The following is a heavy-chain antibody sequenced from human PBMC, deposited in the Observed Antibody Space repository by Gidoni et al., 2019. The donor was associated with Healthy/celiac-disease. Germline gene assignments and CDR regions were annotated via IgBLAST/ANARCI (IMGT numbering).Heavy chain of an antibody. D-gene: IGHD3-3*01. CDR3: ARDKSFGVVTHDAFDI. CDR2: ISAYNGNT. J-gene: IGHJ3*02. CDR1: GYTFTSYG. V-gene: IGHV1-18*01. Sequence: QVQLVQSGSEVKTPGASVKVSCKASGYTFTSYGISWVRQAPGQGLEWMGGISAYNGNTNYAQKLQGRVTMTTDTSTSTAYMELRSLRSDDTAVYYCARDKSFGVVTHDAFDIWGQGTMVTVSS.